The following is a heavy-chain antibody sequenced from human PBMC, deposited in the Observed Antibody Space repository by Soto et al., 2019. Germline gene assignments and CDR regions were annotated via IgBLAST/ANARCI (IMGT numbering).Heavy chain of an antibody. D-gene: IGHD3-10*01. CDR1: GYIFTTYS. CDR3: ATVAFGVPASWFDP. J-gene: IGHJ5*02. CDR2: FSAYNGNT. Sequence: QVQMVQSGTEVKKPGASVKVSCKASGYIFTTYSIAWVRQAPGQGLEWMGWFSAYNGNTNYAQKFQGRVTMTTDTSTTTAYMKLRSLRSDDTAVYFCATVAFGVPASWFDPWGQGTLVTVPS. V-gene: IGHV1-18*01.